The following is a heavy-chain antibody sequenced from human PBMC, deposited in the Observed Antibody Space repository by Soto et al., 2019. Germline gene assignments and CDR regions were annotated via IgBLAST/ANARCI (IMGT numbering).Heavy chain of an antibody. CDR1: GGSFSGYY. Sequence: SKTLSLTCAVYGGSFSGYYWSWIRQPPGKGLEWIGEINHSGSTNYNPSLKSRVTISVDTSKNQFSLKLGFVTAADTAVYYCARGMAPKINWSGYYNYYYYYYMDVWGKGTTVTVSS. D-gene: IGHD3-3*01. CDR2: INHSGST. CDR3: ARGMAPKINWSGYYNYYYYYYMDV. J-gene: IGHJ6*03. V-gene: IGHV4-34*01.